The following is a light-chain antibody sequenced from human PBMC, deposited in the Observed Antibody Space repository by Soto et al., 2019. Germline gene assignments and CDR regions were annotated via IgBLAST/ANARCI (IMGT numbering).Light chain of an antibody. CDR3: GTWDSSLSAGV. CDR2: DDN. Sequence: QSVLTQPPSVSAALGQKVTISFSGSSSNIGSNYVSWYQQLPGTAPKLLIYDDNKRPSGIPDRFSGSKSGTSATLGITGLQTGDEADYYCGTWDSSLSAGVFGGGTKLTVL. J-gene: IGLJ2*01. CDR1: SSNIGSNY. V-gene: IGLV1-51*01.